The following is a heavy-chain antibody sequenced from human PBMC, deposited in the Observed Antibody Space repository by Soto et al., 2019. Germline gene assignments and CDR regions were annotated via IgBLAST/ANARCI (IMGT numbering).Heavy chain of an antibody. CDR1: GGTFSSYA. Sequence: QVQLVQSGAEVKKPGSSVKVSCKASGGTFSSYAISWVRQAPGQGLEWMGGIIPIFGTANYAQKFQGRVTITADESTSTAYMQLSSLRSQDTAVSYCASRMGLTRTYEHYYGMDVWGQGTTVTVS. CDR2: IIPIFGTA. CDR3: ASRMGLTRTYEHYYGMDV. J-gene: IGHJ6*02. V-gene: IGHV1-69*12. D-gene: IGHD1-7*01.